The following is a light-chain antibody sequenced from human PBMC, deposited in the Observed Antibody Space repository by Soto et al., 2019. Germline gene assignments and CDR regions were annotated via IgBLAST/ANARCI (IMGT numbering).Light chain of an antibody. CDR1: QGISSY. J-gene: IGKJ4*01. V-gene: IGKV1D-8*01. Sequence: VIWMTQSPSVLSASTGERFTISCRMSQGISSYLACYQQKTGKATPLLICAASTLQSGVPPRLSGSGSGKHFTITLSCLQSEDFATYYCHQYYSFPLTFGGGPKVAIK. CDR2: AAS. CDR3: HQYYSFPLT.